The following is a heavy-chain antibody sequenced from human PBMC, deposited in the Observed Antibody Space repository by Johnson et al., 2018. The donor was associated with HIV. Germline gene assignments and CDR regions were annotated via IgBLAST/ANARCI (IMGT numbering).Heavy chain of an antibody. CDR2: ISSSGDTI. D-gene: IGHD4/OR15-4a*01. CDR1: DFTVSDYY. CDR3: VRDDYSFHI. Sequence: VQLVESGGGVVQPGRSLRLSCAASDFTVSDYYMSWIRQAPGKGLEWVSYISSSGDTIYYADSVKGRFTISRDNAKKSLYLQMNSLRAEDTAVYYCVRDDYSFHIWGQGTMVTVSS. J-gene: IGHJ3*02. V-gene: IGHV3-11*04.